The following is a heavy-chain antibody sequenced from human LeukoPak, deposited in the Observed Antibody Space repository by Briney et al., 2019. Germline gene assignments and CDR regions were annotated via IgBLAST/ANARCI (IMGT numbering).Heavy chain of an antibody. J-gene: IGHJ6*03. Sequence: SETLSLTCTVSGGSITSSSYYWGWIRQPPGKGLKWIGNIYYSGSAYYNPSLKSRVTISVDMSKNQFSLKLNSVTAADTAIYYCATESRYYHYMDVWGKGTTVTVSS. CDR1: GGSITSSSYY. CDR3: ATESRYYHYMDV. V-gene: IGHV4-39*07. CDR2: IYYSGSA.